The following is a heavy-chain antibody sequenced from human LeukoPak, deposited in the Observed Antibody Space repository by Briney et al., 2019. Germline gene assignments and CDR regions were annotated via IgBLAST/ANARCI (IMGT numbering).Heavy chain of an antibody. Sequence: PGGSLRLSCAASGFTFSSYAMSWVRQAPGKGLEWVSAISGSGGSTYYAGSVKGRFTISRDNSKSTLYLQMNSLRAEDTAVYYCAKAGCSSTSCYDFDYWGQGTLVTVSS. D-gene: IGHD2-2*01. V-gene: IGHV3-23*01. CDR1: GFTFSSYA. J-gene: IGHJ4*02. CDR2: ISGSGGST. CDR3: AKAGCSSTSCYDFDY.